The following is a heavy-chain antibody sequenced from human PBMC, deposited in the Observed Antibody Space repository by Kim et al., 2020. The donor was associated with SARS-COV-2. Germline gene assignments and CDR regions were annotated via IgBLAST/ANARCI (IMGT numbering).Heavy chain of an antibody. CDR3: AFGGYCSGGSCYYSTDY. V-gene: IGHV4-34*01. CDR1: GGSFSGYY. D-gene: IGHD2-15*01. J-gene: IGHJ4*02. CDR2: INHSGST. Sequence: SETLSLTCAVYGGSFSGYYWSWIRQPPGKGLEWIGEINHSGSTNYNPSLKSRVTISVDTSKNQFSLKLSSVTAADTAVYYCAFGGYCSGGSCYYSTDYWGQGTLVTVSS.